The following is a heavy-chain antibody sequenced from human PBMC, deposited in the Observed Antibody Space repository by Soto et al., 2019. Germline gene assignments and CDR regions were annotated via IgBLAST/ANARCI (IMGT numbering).Heavy chain of an antibody. D-gene: IGHD3-3*01. CDR3: TRDSGITIFGVVIPYGMDV. V-gene: IGHV3-49*04. CDR2: IRSKAYGGTT. Sequence: GGSLRLSCAASGFTFSSYAMSWVRQAPGKGLEWVGFIRSKAYGGTTEYAASVKGRLTISRDDSNSIAYLQMNSLKTEDTAVYYCTRDSGITIFGVVIPYGMDVWGQGTTVTVSS. J-gene: IGHJ6*02. CDR1: GFTFSSYA.